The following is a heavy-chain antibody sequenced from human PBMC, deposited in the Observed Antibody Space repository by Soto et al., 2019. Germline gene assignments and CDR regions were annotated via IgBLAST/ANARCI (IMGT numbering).Heavy chain of an antibody. V-gene: IGHV3-23*01. CDR3: AKDGVLPNYYGMDV. Sequence: EVQLLESGGGLVQPGGSLRLSCAASGFTFSSYAMSWVRQAPGKGLEWASAISGSGGSTYYADSVKGRFTISRDNSKNTLYLQMNSLRAEDTAVYYCAKDGVLPNYYGMDVWGQGTTVTVSS. CDR1: GFTFSSYA. CDR2: ISGSGGST. J-gene: IGHJ6*02. D-gene: IGHD2-15*01.